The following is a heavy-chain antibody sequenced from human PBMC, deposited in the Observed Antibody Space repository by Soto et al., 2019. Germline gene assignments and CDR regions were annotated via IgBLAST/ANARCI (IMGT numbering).Heavy chain of an antibody. CDR1: GFTVSSYG. D-gene: IGHD3-10*01. CDR3: ARGFRGYYGSDY. Sequence: EVQLVESGGGLVQPGGSRRLSGAASGFTVSSYGLHWVRQAQGKGLVWVSRIHSVGTRTFDADFVKCRFTMSRDNAKNVQYLQINSLRDEDTAVYYCARGFRGYYGSDYWGQGPLVTVSS. V-gene: IGHV3-74*01. CDR2: IHSVGTRT. J-gene: IGHJ4*02.